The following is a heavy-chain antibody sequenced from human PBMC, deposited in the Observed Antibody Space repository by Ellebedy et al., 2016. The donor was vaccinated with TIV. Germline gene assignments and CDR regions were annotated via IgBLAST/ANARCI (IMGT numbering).Heavy chain of an antibody. J-gene: IGHJ6*02. CDR3: ARLDCSGGSCYGLYGMDV. Sequence: AASVKVSCKASGGTFSSYAISWVRQAPRQGLEWMGGITPMFGTANYAQKFQGRVTITADESTSTAYMELSSLRSEDTAVYYCARLDCSGGSCYGLYGMDVWGQGTTVTVSS. V-gene: IGHV1-69*13. CDR2: ITPMFGTA. CDR1: GGTFSSYA. D-gene: IGHD2-15*01.